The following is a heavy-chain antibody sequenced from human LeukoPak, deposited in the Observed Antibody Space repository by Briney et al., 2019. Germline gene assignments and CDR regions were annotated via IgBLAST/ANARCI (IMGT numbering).Heavy chain of an antibody. CDR1: GFTFSSYW. Sequence: GGSLRLSCAASGFTFSSYWMSWVRQAPGKGLEWVSYISSSGSTIYYADSVKGRFTISRDNAKNSLYLQMNSLRAEDTAVYYCARDFEGITGTAFDYWGQGTLVTVSS. CDR3: ARDFEGITGTAFDY. CDR2: ISSSGSTI. J-gene: IGHJ4*02. D-gene: IGHD1-20*01. V-gene: IGHV3-48*04.